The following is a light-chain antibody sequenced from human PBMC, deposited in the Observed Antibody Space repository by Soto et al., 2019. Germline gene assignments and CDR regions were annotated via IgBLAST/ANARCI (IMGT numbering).Light chain of an antibody. V-gene: IGKV2-24*01. CDR3: AEAALLPHA. Sequence: DIVLTQTPLSLVVTLGQPAPISCKSSQSLAFRDGNIYLNWLQQRPGQPPRLLIYKTSNRFSGVPDRFSGSGAGTEFTLKISKVEAEDVGVYYCAEAALLPHAFGQGTKVEIK. CDR1: QSLAFRDGNIY. J-gene: IGKJ1*01. CDR2: KTS.